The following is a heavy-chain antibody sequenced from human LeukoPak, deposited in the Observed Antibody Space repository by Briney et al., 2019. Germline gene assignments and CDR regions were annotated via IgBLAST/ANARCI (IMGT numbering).Heavy chain of an antibody. V-gene: IGHV3-74*01. CDR3: TRETVVVATASLGY. J-gene: IGHJ4*02. CDR2: INSDGSTI. Sequence: GGPLRLSCAASGFTFSSYWMHWVRQAPGKGLVWVSRINSDGSTINYADSVKGRFTISRDNAKNTRYLQMDSLRAEDAAVYYCTRETVVVATASLGYWGLGTLVTVSS. CDR1: GFTFSSYW. D-gene: IGHD2-2*01.